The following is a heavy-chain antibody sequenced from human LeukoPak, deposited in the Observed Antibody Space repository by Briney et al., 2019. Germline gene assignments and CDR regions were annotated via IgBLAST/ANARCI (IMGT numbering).Heavy chain of an antibody. CDR3: AGYSSGWFGAFDI. V-gene: IGHV3-11*04. Sequence: GGSLRLSCAASGFTFSDYYMSWIRQAPGKELEWVSYISSSGGTIYYADSVKGRFTISRDNAKNSLYLQMNSLRAEDTAVYYCAGYSSGWFGAFDIWGQGTMVTVSS. J-gene: IGHJ3*02. CDR2: ISSSGGTI. D-gene: IGHD6-19*01. CDR1: GFTFSDYY.